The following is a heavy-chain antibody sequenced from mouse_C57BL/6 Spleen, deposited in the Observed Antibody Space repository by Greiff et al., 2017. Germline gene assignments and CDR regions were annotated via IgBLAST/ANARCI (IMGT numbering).Heavy chain of an antibody. CDR3: ARGYYGSSWANFDY. V-gene: IGHV1-64*01. J-gene: IGHJ2*01. CDR2: IHPNSGST. CDR1: GYTFTSYW. D-gene: IGHD1-1*01. Sequence: VQLQQPGAELVKPGASVKLSCKASGYTFTSYWMHWVKQRPGQGLEWIGMIHPNSGSTNYNEKFKSKATLTADKSSSTAYMQLSSLTSEDSAVYFCARGYYGSSWANFDYWGQGTTLTVSS.